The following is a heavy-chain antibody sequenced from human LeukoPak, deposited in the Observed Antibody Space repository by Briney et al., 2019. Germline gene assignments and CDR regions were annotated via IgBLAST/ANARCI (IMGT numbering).Heavy chain of an antibody. CDR2: MNPNSGNT. J-gene: IGHJ5*02. CDR1: GYTFTSYD. D-gene: IGHD3-22*01. Sequence: GASVKVSCKASGYTFTSYDINWVRQATGQGLEWMGWMNPNSGNTGYAQKFQGRVTITRNTSISTAYMELSSLRSEDTAVYYCARVRVSYYDSSGPPASWFDPWGQGTLVTVSS. CDR3: ARVRVSYYDSSGPPASWFDP. V-gene: IGHV1-8*03.